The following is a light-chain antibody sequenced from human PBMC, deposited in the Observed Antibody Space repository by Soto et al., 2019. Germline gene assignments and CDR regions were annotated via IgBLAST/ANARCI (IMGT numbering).Light chain of an antibody. CDR3: QHYGSSLWT. CDR1: QSVNSNY. CDR2: AAS. J-gene: IGKJ1*01. Sequence: EIVMTQSPGTLSLSPGERATLSCRASQSVNSNYLAWYQQKPGQAPRLLIYAASSRATGLPDRFSGSGSGTDFTLTISRLEPEDFAVYYCQHYGSSLWTFGQGTKVDIK. V-gene: IGKV3-20*01.